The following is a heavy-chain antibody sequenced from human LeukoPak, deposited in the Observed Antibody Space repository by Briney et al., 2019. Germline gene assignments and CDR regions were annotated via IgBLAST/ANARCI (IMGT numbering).Heavy chain of an antibody. CDR3: AKVGGSHWTHQNYFDY. J-gene: IGHJ4*02. CDR2: ISYDGSNK. Sequence: GGSLRLSCAASGFTFSSYGMSWVRQAPGKGLEWVAVISYDGSNKYYADSVKGRFTISRDNSKNTLYLQMNSLRAEDTAVYYCAKVGGSHWTHQNYFDYWGQGTLVTVSS. D-gene: IGHD1-1*01. CDR1: GFTFSSYG. V-gene: IGHV3-30*18.